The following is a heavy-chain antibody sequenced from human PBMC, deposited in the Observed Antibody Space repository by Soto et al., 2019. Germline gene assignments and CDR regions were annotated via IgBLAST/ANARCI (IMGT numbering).Heavy chain of an antibody. CDR2: TGSGTGPG. J-gene: IGHJ4*02. D-gene: IGHD2-15*01. Sequence: EASVKVSCKASGGSLSTKPISWLRQSPGQGLEWMGGTGSGTGPGNHAQKFQGRLTVTADKSTSTVYMELTNLSSEDTAVYYCARRHSGGFFRFFDSWGQGTLVTVSS. CDR1: GGSLSTKP. CDR3: ARRHSGGFFRFFDS. V-gene: IGHV1-69*06.